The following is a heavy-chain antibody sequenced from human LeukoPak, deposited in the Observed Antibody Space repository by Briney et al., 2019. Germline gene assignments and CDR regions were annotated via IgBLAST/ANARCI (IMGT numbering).Heavy chain of an antibody. CDR1: GFTFDTYA. D-gene: IGHD2-8*02. CDR2: IWYDGSKK. J-gene: IGHJ6*02. CDR3: ARGYCTGNNCRPYYYHGMDV. V-gene: IGHV3-33*01. Sequence: GGSLRLSCAASGFTFDTYAMHWVRQAPGEGLEWMAIIWYDGSKKEYADSVKGRFTVSRDNSKNTLDMQMNSLRAEDTAVYYCARGYCTGNNCRPYYYHGMDVWGQGTTVTFSS.